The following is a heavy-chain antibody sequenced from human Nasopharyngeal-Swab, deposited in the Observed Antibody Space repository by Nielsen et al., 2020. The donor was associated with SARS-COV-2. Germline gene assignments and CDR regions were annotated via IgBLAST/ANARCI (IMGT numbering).Heavy chain of an antibody. J-gene: IGHJ4*02. Sequence: GGSLRLSCAASGFTVSSNYMSWVRQAPGKGLEWVSVIYSGGSTYYADSVKGRFTISRHNSKNTLYLQMNSLRAEDTAVYYCASINATYSGSYLDYWGQGTLITVSP. CDR1: GFTVSSNY. V-gene: IGHV3-53*04. CDR3: ASINATYSGSYLDY. D-gene: IGHD1-26*01. CDR2: IYSGGST.